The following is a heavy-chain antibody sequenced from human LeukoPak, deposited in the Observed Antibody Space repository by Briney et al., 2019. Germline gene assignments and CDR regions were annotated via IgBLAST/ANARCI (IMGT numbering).Heavy chain of an antibody. V-gene: IGHV3-66*01. D-gene: IGHD1-26*01. Sequence: GSLSLSCAASGFTVNNNYMSWVRQAPGKGLEWVSLIYSGGSTYYADSVKGRFTISRDNSKNTLYLQMNSLRAEDTAVYYCKWEPKYWGQGTLVTVSS. J-gene: IGHJ4*02. CDR2: IYSGGST. CDR3: KWEPKY. CDR1: GFTVNNNY.